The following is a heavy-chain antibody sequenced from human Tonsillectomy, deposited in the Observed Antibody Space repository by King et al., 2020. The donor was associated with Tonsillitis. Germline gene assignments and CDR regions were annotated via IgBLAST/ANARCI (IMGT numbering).Heavy chain of an antibody. Sequence: QLVQSGAEVKKPGESLTLSCKTSGYSFTSYWISWVRQMPGKGLEWMGRIDPSDSYTNYSPSFQGRFTISADKSISTAYLQWSSLKASDTAIYFCARIYRGLQDKYYYYCGLDVWGQGTTVTVTS. CDR1: GYSFTSYW. V-gene: IGHV5-10-1*03. J-gene: IGHJ6*02. CDR2: IDPSDSYT. CDR3: ARIYRGLQDKYYYYCGLDV. D-gene: IGHD5-24*01.